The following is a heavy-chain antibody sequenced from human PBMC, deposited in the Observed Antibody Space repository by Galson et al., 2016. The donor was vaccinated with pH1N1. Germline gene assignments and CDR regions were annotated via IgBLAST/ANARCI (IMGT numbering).Heavy chain of an antibody. CDR3: ARDHYGSGSFDF. Sequence: SETLSLTCSVSGGSMSGYYWNWIRQAAGKTPEWIGRFYDSGHINYNPSLTSRVTISVDTSMNQFSLELNSVTAADTAVYFCARDHYGSGSFDFWGQGTLVTVSS. J-gene: IGHJ4*02. D-gene: IGHD3-10*01. V-gene: IGHV4-4*07. CDR1: GGSMSGYY. CDR2: FYDSGHI.